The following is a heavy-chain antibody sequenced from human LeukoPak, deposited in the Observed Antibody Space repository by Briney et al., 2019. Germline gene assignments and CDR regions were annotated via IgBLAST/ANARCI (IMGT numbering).Heavy chain of an antibody. CDR2: ISWNSGSI. V-gene: IGHV3-9*01. CDR3: AKGITLNYGDYVPNAFDI. D-gene: IGHD4-17*01. J-gene: IGHJ3*02. CDR1: GFTFDDYA. Sequence: PGGSLRLSCAASGFTFDDYAMHWVRQAPGKGLEWVSGISWNSGSIGYADSVKGRFTISRDSAKNSLYLQMNSLRAEDTALYYCAKGITLNYGDYVPNAFDIWGQGTMVTVSS.